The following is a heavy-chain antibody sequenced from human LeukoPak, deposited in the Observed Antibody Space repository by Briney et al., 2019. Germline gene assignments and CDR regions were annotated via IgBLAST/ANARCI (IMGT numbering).Heavy chain of an antibody. CDR1: GFTFSSYS. D-gene: IGHD6-13*01. J-gene: IGHJ4*02. CDR3: RGSWAGDY. V-gene: IGHV3-48*04. Sequence: GSLRXSXAASGFTFSSYSMNWVRRAPGKGLEWVSYISSSSSTIYYADSVKGRFTISRDNAKNSLYLQMNSLRAEDTAVYYCRGSWAGDYWGQGTLVTVSS. CDR2: ISSSSSTI.